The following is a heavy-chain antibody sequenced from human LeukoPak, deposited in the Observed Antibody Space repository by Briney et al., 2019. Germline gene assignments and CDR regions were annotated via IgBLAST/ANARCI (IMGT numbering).Heavy chain of an antibody. V-gene: IGHV3-21*01. CDR2: ISSSSSYI. Sequence: GGSLRLSCAASGFTFSSYSMNWVRQAPGKGLEWVSSISSSSSYIYYADSVKGRFTISRDNAKNSLYLQMNSLRAEDTAVYYRARDRSSGWYQYFDYWGQGTLVTVSS. CDR1: GFTFSSYS. D-gene: IGHD6-19*01. CDR3: ARDRSSGWYQYFDY. J-gene: IGHJ4*02.